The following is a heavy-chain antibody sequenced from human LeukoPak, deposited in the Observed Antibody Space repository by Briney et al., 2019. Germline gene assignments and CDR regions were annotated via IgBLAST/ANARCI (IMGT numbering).Heavy chain of an antibody. D-gene: IGHD3-22*01. CDR2: IYYSGST. CDR3: ASLYYYDSSGYSRHGAFDI. CDR1: GGSISSGGYY. J-gene: IGHJ3*02. Sequence: SETLSLTCTVSGGSISSGGYYWSWIRQHPGKGLEWIGYIYYSGSTYYNPSLKSRFTISVDTSKNQFSLKPSSVTAADTAVYYCASLYYYDSSGYSRHGAFDIWGQGTMVTVYS. V-gene: IGHV4-31*03.